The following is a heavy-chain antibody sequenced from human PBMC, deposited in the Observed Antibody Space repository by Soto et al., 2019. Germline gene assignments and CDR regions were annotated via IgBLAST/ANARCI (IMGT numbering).Heavy chain of an antibody. J-gene: IGHJ4*02. Sequence: QVHLVQSGAEVKKPGSSVKVSCKASGGAFTSYSFHWVRQAPGQGLEWMGGIIPMSGTTNYALKFQGRVTMTADVPTNTAYIELSSLRTEDTAIYYCARDNTGLDNWGQGTLLTVSS. V-gene: IGHV1-69*12. CDR3: ARDNTGLDN. D-gene: IGHD1-1*01. CDR1: GGAFTSYS. CDR2: IIPMSGTT.